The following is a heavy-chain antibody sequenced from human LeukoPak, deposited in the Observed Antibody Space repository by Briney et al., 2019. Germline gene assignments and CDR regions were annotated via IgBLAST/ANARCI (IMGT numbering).Heavy chain of an antibody. CDR1: GFTFSYYA. V-gene: IGHV3-48*01. D-gene: IGHD5-24*01. Sequence: PGGSLRLSCAASGFTFSYYAMNWVRQAPGKGLEWVSYIGVGSGTIYYADSVKGRFTISRDDAKNSLYLQMNSLRAEDTAVYYCARDKERWLQSLFDYWGQGTLVTVSS. CDR3: ARDKERWLQSLFDY. J-gene: IGHJ4*02. CDR2: IGVGSGTI.